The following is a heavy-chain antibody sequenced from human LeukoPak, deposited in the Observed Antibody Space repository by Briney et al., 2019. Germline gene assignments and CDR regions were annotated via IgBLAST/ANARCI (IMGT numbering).Heavy chain of an antibody. CDR3: ATYTHWVAGDV. Sequence: GGSLRLSCAASGFTFSDSWMSWVRQAPGKGLEWVANMNQDGSEKDYVDSVKGRFTISGDNARNSLYLQMGSLRAEDTAVYYCATYTHWVAGDVWGQGTTVAVSS. J-gene: IGHJ6*02. V-gene: IGHV3-7*01. CDR2: MNQDGSEK. CDR1: GFTFSDSW. D-gene: IGHD3-16*01.